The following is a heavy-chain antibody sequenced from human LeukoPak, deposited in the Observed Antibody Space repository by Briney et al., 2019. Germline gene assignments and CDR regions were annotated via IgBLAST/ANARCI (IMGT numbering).Heavy chain of an antibody. J-gene: IGHJ4*02. D-gene: IGHD6-19*01. CDR2: IYYSGST. Sequence: PSETLSLTCTVPGGSISSYYWSWIRQPPGKGLEWIGYIYYSGSTNYNPSLKSRVTISVDTSNNQFSLKLSSVTAEDTAVYYCARHAIVYGYSSGYMEGWGQGTLVTVSS. CDR1: GGSISSYY. V-gene: IGHV4-59*08. CDR3: ARHAIVYGYSSGYMEG.